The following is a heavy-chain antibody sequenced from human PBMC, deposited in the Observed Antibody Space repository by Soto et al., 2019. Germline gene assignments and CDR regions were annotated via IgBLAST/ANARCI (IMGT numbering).Heavy chain of an antibody. D-gene: IGHD6-6*01. CDR1: GYTFINYY. CDR3: VRATAARQRDYSYHYYLHI. V-gene: IGHV1-46*03. Sequence: ASVKVSCKASGYTFINYYIHWVRQAPGQGLEWMGIINPNGGSTVYAQKFQGRVTLTRDTSTSTVYVELSSLRSDDTAVYFCVRATAARQRDYSYHYYLHIWGKGTTVTVSS. CDR2: INPNGGST. J-gene: IGHJ6*03.